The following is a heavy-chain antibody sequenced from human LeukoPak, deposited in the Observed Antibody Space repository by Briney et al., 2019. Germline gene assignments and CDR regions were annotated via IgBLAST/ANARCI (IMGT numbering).Heavy chain of an antibody. V-gene: IGHV4-39*02. CDR2: IYYSGST. CDR1: GGSISSSSYY. D-gene: IGHD3-22*01. J-gene: IGHJ2*01. Sequence: SETLSLTCTVSGGSISSSSYYWGWIRQPPGKGLEWIGSIYYSGSTYYNPSLKSRVTISVDTSKNQFSLKLSSVTAADTAVYYCARDYYDSSGYYYAYWYFDLWGRGTLVTVSS. CDR3: ARDYYDSSGYYYAYWYFDL.